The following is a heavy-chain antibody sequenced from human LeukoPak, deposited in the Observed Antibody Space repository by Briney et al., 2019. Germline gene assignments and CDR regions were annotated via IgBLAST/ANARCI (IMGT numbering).Heavy chain of an antibody. J-gene: IGHJ2*01. CDR2: FYYSGNT. Sequence: SETLSLTCTVSGGSISSNSYYWGWIRQPPGKGLEWIGSFYYSGNTYYNPSLKSRVTISVDTSKNQFSLKLSSVTAADTAIYYCAREVRYCSSSSCYFWYFDLWGRSTLVTVSS. CDR1: GGSISSNSYY. D-gene: IGHD2-2*01. V-gene: IGHV4-39*07. CDR3: AREVRYCSSSSCYFWYFDL.